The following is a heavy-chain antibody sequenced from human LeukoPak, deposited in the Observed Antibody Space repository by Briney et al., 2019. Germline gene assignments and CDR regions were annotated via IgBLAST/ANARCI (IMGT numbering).Heavy chain of an antibody. D-gene: IGHD5-24*01. CDR2: ISYDGSNK. V-gene: IGHV3-30-3*01. CDR3: ASDDNAEMATDYYYYGMDV. CDR1: GFTFSSYA. J-gene: IGHJ6*02. Sequence: GGSLRLSCAASGFTFSSYAMHWVRQAPGKGLEWVAVISYDGSNKYYADSVKGRFTISRDNSKNTLYLQMNSLRAEDTAVYYCASDDNAEMATDYYYYGMDVWGQGTTVTVSS.